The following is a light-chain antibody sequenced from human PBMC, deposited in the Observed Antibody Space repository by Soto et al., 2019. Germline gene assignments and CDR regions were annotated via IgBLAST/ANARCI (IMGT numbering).Light chain of an antibody. V-gene: IGLV3-21*04. CDR3: QVWDSTSDHVV. Sequence: SYELTQPPSVSVAPGKTARFTCGGNNIGDKNVHWYQQKPGQAPALVIHYDHDRPSGIPERFSGSNSGNTATLTISRVEAGDEADYYCQVWDSTSDHVVFGGGTQLTVL. J-gene: IGLJ3*02. CDR2: YDH. CDR1: NIGDKN.